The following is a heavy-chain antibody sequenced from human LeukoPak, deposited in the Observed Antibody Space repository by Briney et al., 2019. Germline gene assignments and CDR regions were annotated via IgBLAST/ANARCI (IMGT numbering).Heavy chain of an antibody. J-gene: IGHJ5*02. CDR3: ARDEIAAAGTYADNWFDP. CDR1: GYTFTGYY. V-gene: IGHV1-2*02. CDR2: INPNSGGT. Sequence: ASVKVSCKACGYTFTGYYMHWVRQAPGQGLEWMGWINPNSGGTNYAQKFQGRVTMTRDTSISTAYMELSRLRSDDTAVYYCARDEIAAAGTYADNWFDPWGQGTLVTVSS. D-gene: IGHD6-13*01.